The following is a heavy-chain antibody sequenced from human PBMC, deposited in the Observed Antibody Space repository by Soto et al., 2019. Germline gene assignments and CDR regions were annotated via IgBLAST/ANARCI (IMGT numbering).Heavy chain of an antibody. Sequence: ASVKVSCKASGGTFSSYAISWVRQAPGQGLEWMGGIIPIFGTANYAQKFQGRVTITADESTSTAYMELSSLRSEDTAVYYCARVLISSNWFDPWGQGTLVTVSS. D-gene: IGHD3-16*02. CDR2: IIPIFGTA. CDR1: GGTFSSYA. J-gene: IGHJ5*02. V-gene: IGHV1-69*13. CDR3: ARVLISSNWFDP.